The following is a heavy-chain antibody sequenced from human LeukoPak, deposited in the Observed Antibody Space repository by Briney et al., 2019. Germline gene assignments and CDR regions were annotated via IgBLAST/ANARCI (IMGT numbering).Heavy chain of an antibody. J-gene: IGHJ5*02. Sequence: GSSVKVSFKSSGYTFTSYDINWVRQATGQGLEWVGWMNPNSGNTSYAQQLRGRVTMTRNTYISTAYMELSSLRSEDTAVYYCARGTRSRITIFGVVIKRWFDPWGQGTLVTVSS. CDR2: MNPNSGNT. V-gene: IGHV1-8*01. CDR3: ARGTRSRITIFGVVIKRWFDP. D-gene: IGHD3-3*01. CDR1: GYTFTSYD.